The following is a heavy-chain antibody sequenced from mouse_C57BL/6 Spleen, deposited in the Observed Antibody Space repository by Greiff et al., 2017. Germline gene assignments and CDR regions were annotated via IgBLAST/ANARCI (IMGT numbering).Heavy chain of an antibody. D-gene: IGHD1-1*01. V-gene: IGHV1-72*01. CDR3: ARSSGSSYEGFAY. J-gene: IGHJ3*01. CDR2: IDPNSGGT. CDR1: GYTFTSYW. Sequence: QVQLQQPGAELVKPGASVKLSCKASGYTFTSYWMHWVKQRPGLGLEWIGRIDPNSGGTKYNEKFKSKATLTVDKPSSTAYMQLSSLTSEDSAVYYCARSSGSSYEGFAYWGQGTLVTVSA.